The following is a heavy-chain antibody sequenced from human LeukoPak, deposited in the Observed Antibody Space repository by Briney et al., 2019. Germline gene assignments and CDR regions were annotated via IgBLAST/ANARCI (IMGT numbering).Heavy chain of an antibody. CDR3: AREVQSAHYYYYMDV. V-gene: IGHV4-61*02. CDR2: IYTSGST. J-gene: IGHJ6*03. D-gene: IGHD1-1*01. Sequence: SETLSLTCTVSGGSISSGSYYWSWIRQPAGKGLEWIGRIYTSGSTNYNPSLKSRVTISVDTSKNQFSLKLSSVTAADTAVYYCAREVQSAHYYYYMDVWGKGTTVTVSS. CDR1: GGSISSGSYY.